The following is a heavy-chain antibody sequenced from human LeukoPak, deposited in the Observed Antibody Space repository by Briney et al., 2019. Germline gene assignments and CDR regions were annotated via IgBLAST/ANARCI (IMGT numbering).Heavy chain of an antibody. J-gene: IGHJ4*02. CDR1: GFTFSSYA. CDR2: ISSNGGST. CDR3: ARVGRSVGYYGSGSFWGPHDY. V-gene: IGHV3-64*01. Sequence: GGSLRLSCAASGFTFSSYAMHWVRQAPGKGLEYVSAISSNGGSTYYANSVKGRFTISGDNSKNTLYLQMGSLRAEDMAVYYCARVGRSVGYYGSGSFWGPHDYWGQGTLVTVSS. D-gene: IGHD3-10*01.